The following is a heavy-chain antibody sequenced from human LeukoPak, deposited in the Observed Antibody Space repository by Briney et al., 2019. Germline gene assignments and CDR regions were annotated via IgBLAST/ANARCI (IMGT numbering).Heavy chain of an antibody. CDR1: GFSISGYW. CDR2: INSDGSGT. V-gene: IGHV3-74*03. CDR3: ARAGGPEGWFDP. Sequence: GGSLRLSCAASGFSISGYWMHWVRQAPGKGLVWVSRINSDGSGTMYADSVKGRFTISRDNAKNTLYLQMNSLRAEDTAVYYCARAGGPEGWFDPWGQGTLVTVSS. J-gene: IGHJ5*02. D-gene: IGHD3-10*01.